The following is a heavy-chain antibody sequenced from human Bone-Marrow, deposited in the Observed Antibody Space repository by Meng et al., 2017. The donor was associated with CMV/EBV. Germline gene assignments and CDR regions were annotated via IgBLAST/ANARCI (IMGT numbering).Heavy chain of an antibody. Sequence: GESLKISCAASGFTFSSYAMNWVRQAPGKGLEWVAVISYDGSNKYYADSVKGRFTISRDNAKNTLYLQMNSLRAEDTAVYYCARYLSGQRTAIVGVSTPRFGYGMDVWGQGTTVTVSS. J-gene: IGHJ6*02. D-gene: IGHD3-3*01. CDR3: ARYLSGQRTAIVGVSTPRFGYGMDV. V-gene: IGHV3-30*04. CDR2: ISYDGSNK. CDR1: GFTFSSYA.